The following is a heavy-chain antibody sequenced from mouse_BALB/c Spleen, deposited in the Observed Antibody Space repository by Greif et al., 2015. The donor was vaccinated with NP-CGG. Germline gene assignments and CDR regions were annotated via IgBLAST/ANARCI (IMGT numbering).Heavy chain of an antibody. CDR2: IYPGDGDT. CDR3: ERYDYDYYAREY. J-gene: IGHJ4*01. CDR1: GYALSSYW. V-gene: IGHV1-80*01. D-gene: IGHD2-4*01. Sequence: QVQLQQSGAELVRPGSSVKISCKASGYALSSYWMNWVKQRPGQGLEWIGQIYPGDGDTNYNGKFKGKATLTADKSSSTVYMQLSSLTSEDSAGYCCERYDYDYYAREYWGKGTTVTVSS.